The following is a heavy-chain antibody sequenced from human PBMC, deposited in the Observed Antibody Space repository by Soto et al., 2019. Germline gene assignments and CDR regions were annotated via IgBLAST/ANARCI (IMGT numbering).Heavy chain of an antibody. CDR1: GGSISSSSYY. Sequence: QLQLQESGPGLVKPSETLSLTCTVSGGSISSSSYYWGWIRQPPGKGLEWIGSIYYSGSTYYNPSLKSRVTTSVDTSQHQFSLKLISLTAADTAVYYCARPGATVTTLAGFDPWGHVTLVPVSS. J-gene: IGHJ5*02. CDR3: ARPGATVTTLAGFDP. CDR2: IYYSGST. D-gene: IGHD4-17*01. V-gene: IGHV4-39*01.